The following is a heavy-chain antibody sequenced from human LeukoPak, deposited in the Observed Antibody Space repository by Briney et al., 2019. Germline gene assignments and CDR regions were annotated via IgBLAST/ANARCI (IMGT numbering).Heavy chain of an antibody. Sequence: ASVKVSCKASGYTFTGYYMHWVRQAPGQGLEWMGWINPNSGGTNYAQKFQGRVTMTRDTSTSTAYMEMSSLRSDDTAVYYCARDISGVGNYWGQGTLVTVSS. CDR2: INPNSGGT. J-gene: IGHJ4*02. CDR1: GYTFTGYY. V-gene: IGHV1-2*02. CDR3: ARDISGVGNY. D-gene: IGHD3-3*02.